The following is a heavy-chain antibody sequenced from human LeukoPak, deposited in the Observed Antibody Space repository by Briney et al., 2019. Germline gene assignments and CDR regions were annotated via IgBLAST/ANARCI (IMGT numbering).Heavy chain of an antibody. V-gene: IGHV1-69*05. CDR2: IIPIFGTA. CDR3: ARAERTYYDILTGYYNREEYFQH. J-gene: IGHJ1*01. Sequence: SVKVSCKASGGTFTSYAISWVRQAPGQGLEWMGRIIPIFGTANYAQKFQGRVTITTDESTSTAYMDLSSLRSEDTAGYYCARAERTYYDILTGYYNREEYFQHWGQGTLVTVSS. CDR1: GGTFTSYA. D-gene: IGHD3-9*01.